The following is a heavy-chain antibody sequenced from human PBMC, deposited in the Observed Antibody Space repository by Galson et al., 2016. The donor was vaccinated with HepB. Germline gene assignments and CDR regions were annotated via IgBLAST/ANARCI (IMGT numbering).Heavy chain of an antibody. J-gene: IGHJ4*02. CDR3: AREGDGGFDW. CDR1: GFTFSSYW. D-gene: IGHD4-23*01. Sequence: SLRLSCAASGFTFSSYWLSWVRQAPGKGLEWVANIKQNGREKDYVDSVRGRFTISRDNAQNSLYLQMNSPRVEDTAVYYCAREGDGGFDWWGQGTLVTVSS. V-gene: IGHV3-7*03. CDR2: IKQNGREK.